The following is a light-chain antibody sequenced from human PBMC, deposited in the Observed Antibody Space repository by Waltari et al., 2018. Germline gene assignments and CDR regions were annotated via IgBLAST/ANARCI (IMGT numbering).Light chain of an antibody. CDR2: WAS. CDR1: QSVFYSPINRNY. V-gene: IGKV4-1*01. CDR3: QQYYSHPRS. J-gene: IGKJ2*04. Sequence: DIVMTQSPDSLAVSLGERVTITCKSSQSVFYSPINRNYLAWYQQKPGHPPKLLFYWASTRQSGVPDRFSGSGSETDFTLTISSLQAEDVAVYYCQQYYSHPRSFGQGTKLEIK.